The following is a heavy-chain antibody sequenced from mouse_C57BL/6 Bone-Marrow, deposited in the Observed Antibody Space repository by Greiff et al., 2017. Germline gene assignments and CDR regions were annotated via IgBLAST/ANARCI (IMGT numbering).Heavy chain of an antibody. V-gene: IGHV14-1*01. CDR1: GFNIKDYY. J-gene: IGHJ2*01. CDR3: TPITTVVATRGY. Sequence: EVQLVESGAELVRPGASVKLSCTASGFNIKDYYMHWVKQRPEQGLEWIGRIDPEDGDTAYAPKFQGKATMTADTSSNTAYLQLSSLTSEDTAVYYCTPITTVVATRGYWGQGTTLTVSS. CDR2: IDPEDGDT. D-gene: IGHD1-1*01.